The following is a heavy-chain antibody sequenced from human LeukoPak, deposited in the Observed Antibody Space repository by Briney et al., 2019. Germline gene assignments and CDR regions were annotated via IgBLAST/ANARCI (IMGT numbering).Heavy chain of an antibody. CDR2: ISSSSSTI. CDR1: VFTLTIYS. J-gene: IGHJ4*02. D-gene: IGHD6-13*01. V-gene: IGHV3-48*01. CDR3: ARDPRYSSSWYEDY. Sequence: GGSLRVSCAASVFTLTIYSTSWVRQAPREGLWWGSYISSSSSTIYYAASVKGRFTISRDNANNSLYLQMNSLRAEDTAVYYCARDPRYSSSWYEDYWGQGTLVTVSS.